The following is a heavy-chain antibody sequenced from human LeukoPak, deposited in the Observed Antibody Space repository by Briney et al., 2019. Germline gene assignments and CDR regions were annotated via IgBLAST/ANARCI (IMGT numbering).Heavy chain of an antibody. J-gene: IGHJ4*02. Sequence: GASVKVSCKASGYTFTSYAMHWVRQAPGQRFEWMGWINAGNGNTKYSQKFQGRVTMTRNTSISTAYMELSSLRSEDTAVYYCARAPPGYYGSGSYDYWGQGTLVTVSS. CDR2: INAGNGNT. V-gene: IGHV1-3*01. CDR1: GYTFTSYA. CDR3: ARAPPGYYGSGSYDY. D-gene: IGHD3-10*01.